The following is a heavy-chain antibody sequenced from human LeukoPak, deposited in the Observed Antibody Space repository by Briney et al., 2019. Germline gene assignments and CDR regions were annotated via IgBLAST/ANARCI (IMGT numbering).Heavy chain of an antibody. Sequence: SETLSLTCTVSGGSISSGDYYWGWIRQPPGKGLEWIGYIYYSGSTYYNPSLKSRVTISVDTSKNQFSLKLSSVTAADTAVYYCARAYGDYGFGYWGQGTLVTVSS. V-gene: IGHV4-30-4*01. D-gene: IGHD4-17*01. CDR1: GGSISSGDYY. J-gene: IGHJ4*02. CDR2: IYYSGST. CDR3: ARAYGDYGFGY.